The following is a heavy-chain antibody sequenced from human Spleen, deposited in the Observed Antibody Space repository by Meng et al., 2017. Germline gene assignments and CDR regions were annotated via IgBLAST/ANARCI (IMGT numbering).Heavy chain of an antibody. Sequence: QVQLVQAGAEGKKPGSSVKVSCKASGGTFSSYAISWVRQAPGQRLEWMGWINGGNGNTKYSQKFQGRVTITRDTSASMAYMELSSLRSEDTAVYYCARCYYYGSGTFDYWGQGTLVTVSS. CDR2: INGGNGNT. V-gene: IGHV1-3*01. D-gene: IGHD3-10*01. CDR1: GGTFSSYA. J-gene: IGHJ4*02. CDR3: ARCYYYGSGTFDY.